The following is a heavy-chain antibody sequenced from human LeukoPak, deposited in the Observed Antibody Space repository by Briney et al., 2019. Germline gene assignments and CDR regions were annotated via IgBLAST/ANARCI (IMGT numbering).Heavy chain of an antibody. V-gene: IGHV3-30*02. CDR3: AKDSNWALDY. D-gene: IGHD7-27*01. CDR2: IRKDGSDK. Sequence: GGSLRLSCGASGFTFSRYGMHWVCQAPGKGLEWVTYIRKDGSDKYYADSVKGRFTISRASSKNMVYLHITSLRAEDTAIYYRAKDSNWALDYWGQETLVSVSS. J-gene: IGHJ4*02. CDR1: GFTFSRYG.